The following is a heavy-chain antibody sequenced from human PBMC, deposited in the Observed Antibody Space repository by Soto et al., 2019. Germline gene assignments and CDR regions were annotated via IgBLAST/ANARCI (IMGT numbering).Heavy chain of an antibody. CDR2: INQDGSEN. D-gene: IGHD3-16*01. V-gene: IGHV3-7*01. CDR3: TSRPHRSSNSPYIGAFDF. J-gene: IGHJ4*02. Sequence: GESLRLSCATSGFTFTNHWMNWVRQAPGRGLEWVANINQDGSENFHVDSVKGRFTISRDNAENSLHLQMNSLRAEDTAIYYCTSRPHRSSNSPYIGAFDFWGRGTLVTV. CDR1: GFTFTNHW.